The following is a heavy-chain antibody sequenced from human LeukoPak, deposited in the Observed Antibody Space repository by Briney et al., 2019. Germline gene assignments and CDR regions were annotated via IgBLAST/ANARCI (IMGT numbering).Heavy chain of an antibody. Sequence: SVKVSCKASGGTFSYYAISWVRQAPGQGLEWMGRIIPILGITNYAQKFQGRVTITADKSTSTAYMELSSLRSEDTAVYYCARDPGDYGGNRFDYWGQGTLVTISS. CDR3: ARDPGDYGGNRFDY. D-gene: IGHD4-23*01. V-gene: IGHV1-69*04. CDR2: IIPILGIT. CDR1: GGTFSYYA. J-gene: IGHJ4*02.